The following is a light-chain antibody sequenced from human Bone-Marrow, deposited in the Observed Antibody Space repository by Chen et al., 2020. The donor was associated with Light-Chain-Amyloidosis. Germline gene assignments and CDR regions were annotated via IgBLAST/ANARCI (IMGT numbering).Light chain of an antibody. CDR3: QVWDRSSDRPV. Sequence: SHVLTQPSPVSVASGQTATIACGGNNIGSRIVHWYQQTPGQAPLLVVYDDSDRPSGIPERLSGSNSVNTATLTNIRVEAGDEADYYCQVWDRSSDRPVFGGGTKLTVL. CDR1: NIGSRI. CDR2: DDS. V-gene: IGLV3-21*02. J-gene: IGLJ3*02.